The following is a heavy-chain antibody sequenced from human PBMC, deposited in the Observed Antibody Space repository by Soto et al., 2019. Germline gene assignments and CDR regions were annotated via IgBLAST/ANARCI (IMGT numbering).Heavy chain of an antibody. CDR1: GYTFTSYG. J-gene: IGHJ5*02. CDR2: ISAYNGNT. V-gene: IGHV1-18*01. D-gene: IGHD3-3*01. Sequence: ASVKVSCKASGYTFTSYGISWVRQAPGQGLEWMGWISAYNGNTNYAQKLQGRGTMTTDTSTRTAYMVLRSLRSDDTAVYYCARMDYDFWSGYYNWFDPWGQGTLVTVSS. CDR3: ARMDYDFWSGYYNWFDP.